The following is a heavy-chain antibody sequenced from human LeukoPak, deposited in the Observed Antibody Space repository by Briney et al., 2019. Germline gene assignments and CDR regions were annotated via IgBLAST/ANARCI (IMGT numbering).Heavy chain of an antibody. D-gene: IGHD1-26*01. Sequence: GGSLRLSCAASGFTFSSYDMSWVRQAPGSGLEWVSVIYSGGSTYYADSVKGRFTISRDNSKNTVYLQMNSLRDEDTAVYYCARNVGYWGQGTLVTVSS. CDR3: ARNVGY. J-gene: IGHJ4*02. CDR2: IYSGGST. CDR1: GFTFSSYD. V-gene: IGHV3-53*01.